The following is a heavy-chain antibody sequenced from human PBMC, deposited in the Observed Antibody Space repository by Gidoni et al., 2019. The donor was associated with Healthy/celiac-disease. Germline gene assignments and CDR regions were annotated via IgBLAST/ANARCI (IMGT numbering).Heavy chain of an antibody. D-gene: IGHD5-12*01. Sequence: EVQLFESGGGLVQPCGSLRLSCSASGFPFSSYAMSWVRQAPGKGLEWVSAISGSGGSTYYADSVKGRFTISRDNSKNTLYLQMNSMRAEDTAVYYCAKDRDIVATIDSDWGQGTLVTVSS. CDR1: GFPFSSYA. CDR3: AKDRDIVATIDSD. V-gene: IGHV3-23*01. J-gene: IGHJ4*02. CDR2: ISGSGGST.